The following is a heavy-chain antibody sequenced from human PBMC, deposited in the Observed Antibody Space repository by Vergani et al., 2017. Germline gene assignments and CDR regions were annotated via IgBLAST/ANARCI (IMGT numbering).Heavy chain of an antibody. Sequence: QVQLVESGGGVVQPGRSLRLSCAASGFTFTSYGMHWVRQAPGKGLEWVALIWYDGSNKYYADSVKGRFTISRDNSKTTLYLQMNSLRAEDTAVYYCARXYYYDSSGYYSPFYAFDIWGQGTMVTVSS. CDR3: ARXYYYDSSGYYSPFYAFDI. D-gene: IGHD3-22*01. CDR1: GFTFTSYG. CDR2: IWYDGSNK. V-gene: IGHV3-33*01. J-gene: IGHJ3*02.